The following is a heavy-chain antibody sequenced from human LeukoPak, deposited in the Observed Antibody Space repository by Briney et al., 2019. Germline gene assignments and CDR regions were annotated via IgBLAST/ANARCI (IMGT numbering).Heavy chain of an antibody. Sequence: SETLFLTCTVSGGSISSYYWSWIRQSPEKGLEWIGYIYHSGTANYNPSLKSRVTISVDTSKNQFSLKLASVTAADTAVYYCARGGGFGSPPGFWGQGALVTVSS. V-gene: IGHV4-59*01. D-gene: IGHD1-26*01. CDR2: IYHSGTA. J-gene: IGHJ4*02. CDR1: GGSISSYY. CDR3: ARGGGFGSPPGF.